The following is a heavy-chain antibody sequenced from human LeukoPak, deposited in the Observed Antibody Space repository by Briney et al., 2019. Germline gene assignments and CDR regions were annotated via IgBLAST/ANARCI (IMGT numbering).Heavy chain of an antibody. Sequence: PGGALRHSCAASGFTLSNYGMHWVRQSPGKGLEGVAVISYDGSNKNYADSVKGRFTVSRDNSKNTLYLQTNSLRVEDTAMYYCTKDRGVRGGSFDYWGQGTLVTVSS. J-gene: IGHJ4*02. CDR1: GFTLSNYG. CDR3: TKDRGVRGGSFDY. V-gene: IGHV3-30*18. D-gene: IGHD3-10*01. CDR2: ISYDGSNK.